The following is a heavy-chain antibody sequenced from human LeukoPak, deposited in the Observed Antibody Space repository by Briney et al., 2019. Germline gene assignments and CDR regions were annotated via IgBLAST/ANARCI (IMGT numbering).Heavy chain of an antibody. Sequence: ASVTVSCKTPGFTFTTYAISWVRQAPRLGLECMGWISAYNGDTNYAQNVQDRVTMTTDTSTSTAYLELRNLRSDDTAVYFCASYRNGAFDIWGQGTTITVSS. CDR1: GFTFTTYA. V-gene: IGHV1-18*01. D-gene: IGHD1-14*01. CDR3: ASYRNGAFDI. CDR2: ISAYNGDT. J-gene: IGHJ3*02.